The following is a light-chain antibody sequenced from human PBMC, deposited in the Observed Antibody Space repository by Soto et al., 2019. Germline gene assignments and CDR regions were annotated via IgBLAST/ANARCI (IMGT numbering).Light chain of an antibody. CDR3: QQTDSFPLT. CDR2: AAS. Sequence: DIQMTQSPSSVSASVGDRVTITCWASQGIGSWVAWYQQKPGKAPKVLIFAASNLQSGVPSRFSGSGSGTDFTLTISSLQPEDFATYYCQQTDSFPLTFGQGTRLEIK. CDR1: QGIGSW. V-gene: IGKV1-12*01. J-gene: IGKJ5*01.